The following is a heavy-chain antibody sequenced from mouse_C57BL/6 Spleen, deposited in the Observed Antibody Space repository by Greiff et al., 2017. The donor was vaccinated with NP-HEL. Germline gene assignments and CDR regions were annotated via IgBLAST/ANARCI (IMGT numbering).Heavy chain of an antibody. Sequence: VQLKESGGGLVKPGGSLKLSCAASGFTFSDYGMHWVRQAPEKGLEWVAYISSGSSTIYYADTVKGRFTISRDNAKNTLFLQMTSLRSEDTAMYYCARHLAGDYWGQGTSVTVSS. CDR1: GFTFSDYG. CDR2: ISSGSSTI. J-gene: IGHJ4*01. CDR3: ARHLAGDY. V-gene: IGHV5-17*01.